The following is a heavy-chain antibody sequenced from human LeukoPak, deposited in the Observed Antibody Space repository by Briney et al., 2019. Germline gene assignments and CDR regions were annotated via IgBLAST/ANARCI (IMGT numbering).Heavy chain of an antibody. V-gene: IGHV3-49*03. Sequence: PGGSLRLSCTASGFTFGDYAMSWFRQAPGKGLEWLGFIRSKAYGGTTEYAASVKGRFTISRDDSKSIAYLQMNSLKTEDTAVYYCTRSLIRFLEWAYGMDVWGQGTTVTVSS. CDR1: GFTFGDYA. D-gene: IGHD3-3*01. J-gene: IGHJ6*02. CDR2: IRSKAYGGTT. CDR3: TRSLIRFLEWAYGMDV.